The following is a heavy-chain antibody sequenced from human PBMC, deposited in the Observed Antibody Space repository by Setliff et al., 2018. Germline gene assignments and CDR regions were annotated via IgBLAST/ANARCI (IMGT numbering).Heavy chain of an antibody. V-gene: IGHV7-4-1*02. D-gene: IGHD3-16*01. CDR2: INTNTGNP. CDR1: GHTFTSYA. Sequence: ASVKVSCKASGHTFTSYAMNWVRQAPGQGLEWMGWINTNTGNPTYAQGFTGRFVLSLDTSVSTAYLQISSLKAEDTAVYYCARSGGVANRNLNWFDPWGQGTLVTVSS. CDR3: ARSGGVANRNLNWFDP. J-gene: IGHJ5*02.